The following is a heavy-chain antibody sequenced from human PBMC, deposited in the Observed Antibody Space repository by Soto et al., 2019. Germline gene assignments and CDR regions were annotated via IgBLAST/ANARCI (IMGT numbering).Heavy chain of an antibody. Sequence: ASVKVSCKASGDTFSDHDINWVRQAPGQGHEWMGWIHLESRKTSFAQKFQGRLTMTGDTSIDTAYMDLTSLTSEDTAVYYFSITPRSLAGIAVRGQATTGTLS. CDR3: SITPRSLAGIAV. J-gene: IGHJ6*02. D-gene: IGHD1-1*01. V-gene: IGHV1-8*01. CDR1: GDTFSDHD. CDR2: IHLESRKT.